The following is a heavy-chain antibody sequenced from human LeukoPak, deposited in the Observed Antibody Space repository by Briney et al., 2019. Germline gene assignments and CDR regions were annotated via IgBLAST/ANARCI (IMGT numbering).Heavy chain of an antibody. CDR1: GFTFSRYG. D-gene: IGHD2-15*01. CDR3: ARDTCSGGSCYYYYGMDV. J-gene: IGHJ6*02. CDR2: ISHDGSNN. Sequence: GGSLRLSCAASGFTFSRYGIHWVRQAPGKGLEWVAVISHDGSNNYYADSVKGRFTISRDNSKNTLYLQMISLRAEDTAVYYCARDTCSGGSCYYYYGMDVWGQGTTVTVSS. V-gene: IGHV3-30*03.